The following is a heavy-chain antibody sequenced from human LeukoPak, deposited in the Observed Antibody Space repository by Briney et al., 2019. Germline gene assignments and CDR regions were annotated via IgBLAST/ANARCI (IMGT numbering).Heavy chain of an antibody. V-gene: IGHV3-21*01. CDR3: AGGYSYGSDY. D-gene: IGHD5-18*01. CDR1: GFTVSSNY. CDR2: ISGSGGST. Sequence: PGGSLRLSCAASGFTVSSNYMSWVRQAPGKGLEWVSAISGSGGSTYYADSVKGRFTISRDNAKNSLYLQMNSLRAEDTAVYYCAGGYSYGSDYWGQGTLVTVSS. J-gene: IGHJ4*02.